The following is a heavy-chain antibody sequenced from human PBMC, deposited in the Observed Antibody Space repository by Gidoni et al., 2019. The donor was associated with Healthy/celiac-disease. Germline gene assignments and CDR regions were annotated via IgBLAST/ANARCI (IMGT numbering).Heavy chain of an antibody. CDR1: GYTFTSDD. Sequence: QVQLVQSGAEVKKPGASVQVSCKASGYTFTSDDSTWGRPSTGQGRAWMGWMNPNRGNTGYAQKFQGRVTMTRNTSISTAYMELSSLGSEDTAVYDCARTAGMDVWGQGTTVTVSS. CDR3: ARTAGMDV. CDR2: MNPNRGNT. V-gene: IGHV1-8*01. D-gene: IGHD2-21*02. J-gene: IGHJ6*02.